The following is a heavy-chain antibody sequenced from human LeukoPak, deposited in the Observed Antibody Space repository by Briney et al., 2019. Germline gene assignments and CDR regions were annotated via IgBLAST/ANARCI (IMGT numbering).Heavy chain of an antibody. CDR2: VYYSGVT. D-gene: IGHD5-18*01. J-gene: IGHJ4*02. CDR1: GGSTGSDY. Sequence: SETLSLICTVSGGSTGSDYWSWIRQPPGKGLEWIAYVYYSGVTSYNPSLKSRVAISIDTSKNQFSLNLSSVTAADTAVYYCARKGAEVDTAMAGFDYWGQGTLVTVSS. CDR3: ARKGAEVDTAMAGFDY. V-gene: IGHV4-59*08.